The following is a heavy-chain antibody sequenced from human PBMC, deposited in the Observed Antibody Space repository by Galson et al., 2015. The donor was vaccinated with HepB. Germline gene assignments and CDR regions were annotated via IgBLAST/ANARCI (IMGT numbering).Heavy chain of an antibody. CDR1: GLSFRDYG. Sequence: SLRLSCAASGLSFRDYGMHWVRQAPGKGLEWVAVVWFDGSNKYYADSVKGRFTISRDNSKNTLFLQMNSLRAEDTAVYYCASGITRAMNHYGPFDYWGQGILVTVSS. J-gene: IGHJ4*02. V-gene: IGHV3-33*01. CDR3: ASGITRAMNHYGPFDY. D-gene: IGHD3-10*01. CDR2: VWFDGSNK.